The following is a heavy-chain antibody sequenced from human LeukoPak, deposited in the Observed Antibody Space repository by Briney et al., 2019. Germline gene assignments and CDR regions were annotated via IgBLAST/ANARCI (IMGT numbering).Heavy chain of an antibody. CDR3: ARVLLWFGELFGAFDI. CDR1: GFTFSSYW. Sequence: GGSLRLPCAASGFTFSSYWMSWVRQAPGKGLEWVANIKQDGSEKYYVDSVKGRFTISRDNAKNSLYLQMNSLRAEDTAVYYCARVLLWFGELFGAFDIWGQGTMVTASS. CDR2: IKQDGSEK. J-gene: IGHJ3*02. V-gene: IGHV3-7*01. D-gene: IGHD3-10*01.